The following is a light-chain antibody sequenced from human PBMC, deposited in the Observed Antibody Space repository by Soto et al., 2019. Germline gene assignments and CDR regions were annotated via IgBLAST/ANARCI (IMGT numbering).Light chain of an antibody. CDR1: QNISSY. V-gene: IGKV3-11*01. CDR2: DVS. CDR3: QNYVTSLTT. Sequence: LVLTQSPATLSLYPGNSATLSCRASQNISSYLIWYQQKTGQAPRLLIYDVSNRATGIPARFSGSGSGTDLTLTISRLEPEDFAVYYCQNYVTSLTTCGQGTKVDI. J-gene: IGKJ1*01.